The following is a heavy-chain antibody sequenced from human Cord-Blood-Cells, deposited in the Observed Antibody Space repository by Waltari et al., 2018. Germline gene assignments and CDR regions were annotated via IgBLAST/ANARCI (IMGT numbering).Heavy chain of an antibody. Sequence: QVQLVQSGAVRKKPGAAVKVPSKPYGYTFTGFHMAWVRQATGQGLEWMGWINPNRGGTNYAQKFQGWVTMTRDTSISTAYMELSRLRSDDTAVYYCARDSSTSLYYYYGMDVWGQGTTVTVSS. CDR2: INPNRGGT. CDR3: ARDSSTSLYYYYGMDV. J-gene: IGHJ6*02. V-gene: IGHV1-2*04. CDR1: GYTFTGFH. D-gene: IGHD2-2*01.